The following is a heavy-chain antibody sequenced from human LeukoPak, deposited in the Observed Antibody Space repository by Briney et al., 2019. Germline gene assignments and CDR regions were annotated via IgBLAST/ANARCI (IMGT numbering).Heavy chain of an antibody. CDR2: ISSSGDST. J-gene: IGHJ4*02. CDR1: GFTFSSCA. V-gene: IGHV3-23*01. CDR3: AKSVNSGYYFFDY. D-gene: IGHD3-22*01. Sequence: GGSLRLSCAASGFTFSSCAMNWVRQAPGEGLERVSAISSSGDSTYYADSVKGRFTISRDNSKNTLYLQMISLRAEDTAVYYCAKSVNSGYYFFDYWGQGTLVTVSS.